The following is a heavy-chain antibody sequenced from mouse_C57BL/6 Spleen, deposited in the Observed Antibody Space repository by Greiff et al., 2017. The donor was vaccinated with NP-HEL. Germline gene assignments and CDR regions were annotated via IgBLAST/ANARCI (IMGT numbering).Heavy chain of an antibody. D-gene: IGHD5-5*01. J-gene: IGHJ3*01. Sequence: EVQLQQSGPGLVKPSQSLSLTCSVPGYSITSGYYWNWIRQFPGNKLEWMGYISYDGSNNYNPSLKNRISITRDTSTNQFFLKLNSGTTQDTATYYCARAPLPAWFAYWGQGTLVTVSA. CDR2: ISYDGSN. CDR1: GYSITSGYY. V-gene: IGHV3-6*01. CDR3: ARAPLPAWFAY.